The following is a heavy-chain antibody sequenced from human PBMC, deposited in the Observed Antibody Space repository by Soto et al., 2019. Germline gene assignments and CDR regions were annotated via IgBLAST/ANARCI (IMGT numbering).Heavy chain of an antibody. CDR1: GGSISTYY. J-gene: IGHJ4*01. CDR3: ARSVVAPFEY. V-gene: IGHV4-59*01. CDR2: IYDSGST. Sequence: SETLSLTCTVSGGSISTYYWNWIRQAPGKGLEWIGYIYDSGSTNYNPSLKSRVTMSVDTSKNQFSLKVRSVTAADTAVYYCARSVVAPFEYWGQGTLVTVSS. D-gene: IGHD2-15*01.